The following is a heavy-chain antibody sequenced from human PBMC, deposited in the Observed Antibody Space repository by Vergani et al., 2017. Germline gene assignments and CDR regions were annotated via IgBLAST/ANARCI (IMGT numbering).Heavy chain of an antibody. V-gene: IGHV3-21*01. CDR3: ARDDLAYCGGDCYSIDY. J-gene: IGHJ4*02. CDR2: ISSSSSYI. D-gene: IGHD2-21*01. Sequence: EVQLVESGGGLVKPGGSLRLSCAASGFTFSSYSMNWVRQAPGKGLEWVSSISSSSSYIYYADSVKGRFTISRDNAKNSLYLQMNSLRAEDTAVYYCARDDLAYCGGDCYSIDYWGQGTLVTVSS. CDR1: GFTFSSYS.